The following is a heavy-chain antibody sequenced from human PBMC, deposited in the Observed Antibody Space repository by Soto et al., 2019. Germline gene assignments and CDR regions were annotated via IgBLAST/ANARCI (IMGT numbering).Heavy chain of an antibody. CDR3: ARDRRRIAARPGRWFDP. D-gene: IGHD6-6*01. CDR1: GYTFTGYY. Sequence: FSCKASGYTFTGYYMHWVRQAPGQGLEWMGWINPNSGGTNYAQKFQGRVTMTRDTSISTAYMELSRLRSDDTAVYYCARDRRRIAARPGRWFDPWGQGTLVTVSS. J-gene: IGHJ5*02. CDR2: INPNSGGT. V-gene: IGHV1-2*02.